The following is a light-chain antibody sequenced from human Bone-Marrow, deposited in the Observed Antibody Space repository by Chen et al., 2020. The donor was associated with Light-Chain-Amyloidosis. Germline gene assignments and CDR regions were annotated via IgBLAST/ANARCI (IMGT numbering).Light chain of an antibody. V-gene: IGLV2-11*01. CDR2: DVN. J-gene: IGLJ3*02. Sequence: QSALTQPRSVSGSLGRSVTISCTGTSSDVGAYTYVSWYQQHPGKAPKLIIYDVNKRPSGVPDRFSGSQSGSTASLTISRLQADDESDYFCSSDAGTYTWVFGGGTKLTVL. CDR3: SSDAGTYTWV. CDR1: SSDVGAYTY.